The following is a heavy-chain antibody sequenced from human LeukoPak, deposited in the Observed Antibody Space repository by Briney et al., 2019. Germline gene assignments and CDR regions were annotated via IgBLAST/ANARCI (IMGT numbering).Heavy chain of an antibody. Sequence: GGSLGLSCAASGFTFSSYAMSWVRQAPGKGLEWVSAISGSSASTYYADSVKGRFTISRDNSKNTLYLQMNSLRAEDTAVYYCAPSLAYFDYWGQGTLVTVSS. CDR1: GFTFSSYA. V-gene: IGHV3-23*01. CDR2: ISGSSAST. D-gene: IGHD6-13*01. CDR3: APSLAYFDY. J-gene: IGHJ4*02.